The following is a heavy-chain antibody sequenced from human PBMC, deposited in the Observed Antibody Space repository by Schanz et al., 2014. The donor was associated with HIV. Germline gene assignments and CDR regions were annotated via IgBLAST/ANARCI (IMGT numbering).Heavy chain of an antibody. V-gene: IGHV3-23*03. J-gene: IGHJ4*02. D-gene: IGHD3-22*01. CDR2: IYSGGST. CDR3: AKPEYDSRGNSQSHFDY. CDR1: GFTFSNYA. Sequence: EVQLLESGGGLVQPGGSLRLSCAASGFTFSNYAMSWVRQAPGKGLEWVSVIYSGGSTYYADSVKGRFTISRDNSKNTLYLQMTTLRIDDTAVYYCAKPEYDSRGNSQSHFDYWGQGTLVTVSS.